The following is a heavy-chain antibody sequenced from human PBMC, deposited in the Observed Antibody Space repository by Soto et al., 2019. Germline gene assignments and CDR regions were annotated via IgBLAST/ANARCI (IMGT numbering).Heavy chain of an antibody. CDR1: GFTFSSYS. CDR3: SRANYYGSPGDFDD. CDR2: ISSSSSTI. V-gene: IGHV3-48*01. Sequence: GGSLRLSCAASGFTFSSYSMNWVRQAPGKGLEWVSYISSSSSTIYYADSVKGRFTISRDNAKNSLYLQMNSLRAEDTAVYYCSRANYYGSPGDFDDWGQGTLVTVAS. J-gene: IGHJ4*02. D-gene: IGHD3-10*01.